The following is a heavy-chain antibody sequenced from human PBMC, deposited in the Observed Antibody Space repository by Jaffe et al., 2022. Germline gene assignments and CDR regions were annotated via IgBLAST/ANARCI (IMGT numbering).Heavy chain of an antibody. CDR2: IRSKVYGGTT. D-gene: IGHD3-3*01. V-gene: IGHV3-49*03. J-gene: IGHJ5*02. CDR3: ARDKTSGRRTALRFLEWLGNDH. Sequence: EVQLVESGGTLVQPGRSLRLSCTASGFTFGDFGMSWFRQAPGKGPEWLAFIRSKVYGGTTEYAASVKGRFIVSRDDSKSVVYLQMNSLKIEDTAMYFCARDKTSGRRTALRFLEWLGNDHWGQGTRVIVSS. CDR1: GFTFGDFG.